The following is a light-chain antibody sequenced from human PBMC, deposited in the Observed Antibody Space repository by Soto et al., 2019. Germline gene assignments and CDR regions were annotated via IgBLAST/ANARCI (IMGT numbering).Light chain of an antibody. CDR1: QSISSW. Sequence: DIQRTQSPSTLSAAVGDRVIITGRASQSISSWLAWYQQKPWKAPKLLIYKESSLESGVPSRFSGSGSGTEFTLTISSLQPDDFATYYCQQYNSYPYTFGQGTKLEIK. V-gene: IGKV1-5*03. CDR3: QQYNSYPYT. CDR2: KES. J-gene: IGKJ2*01.